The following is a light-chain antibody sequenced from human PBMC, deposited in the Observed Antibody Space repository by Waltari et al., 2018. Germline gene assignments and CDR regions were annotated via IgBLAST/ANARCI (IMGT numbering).Light chain of an antibody. J-gene: IGKJ1*01. CDR1: QSVLSSSNNQNY. V-gene: IGKV4-1*01. CDR3: QQANSFPRT. Sequence: DIVMTQSPDSLAVSLGERATINCKSSQSVLSSSNNQNYLAWYQQKPGKAPKLLIYVASSLQSGVPSRFSGSGSGTDFTLTISSLQPEDFATYYCQQANSFPRTFGQGTKVEIK. CDR2: VAS.